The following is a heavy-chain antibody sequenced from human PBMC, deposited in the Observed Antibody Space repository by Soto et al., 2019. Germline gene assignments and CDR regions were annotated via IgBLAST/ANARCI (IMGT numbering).Heavy chain of an antibody. V-gene: IGHV1-18*01. CDR2: ISTDNGNT. J-gene: IGHJ6*02. CDR3: AGDVPDTSLFFDDYGMDV. Sequence: QVHLVQSGAEVRKPGASVKVSCKASGYSFTSYGISWVRQAPGQGLAWMGWISTDNGNTNYAHNLPGRVSMTIDPSTSKAYMELWSLGSDDTAVYYCAGDVPDTSLFFDDYGMDVWGQGTTVTVSS. D-gene: IGHD2-21*01. CDR1: GYSFTSYG.